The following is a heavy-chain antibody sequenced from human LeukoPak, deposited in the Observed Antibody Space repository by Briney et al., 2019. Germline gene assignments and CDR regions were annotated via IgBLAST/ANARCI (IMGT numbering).Heavy chain of an antibody. J-gene: IGHJ4*02. CDR1: GFTFSSYW. Sequence: PGGSLRLSCAASGFTFSSYWMSWVRQAPGKGLEWVSSISSSSSYIYYADSVKGRFTISRDNAKNSLYLQMNSLRAEDTAVYYCARDNSGIAAAGSVYWGQGTLVTVSS. V-gene: IGHV3-21*01. CDR2: ISSSSSYI. CDR3: ARDNSGIAAAGSVY. D-gene: IGHD6-13*01.